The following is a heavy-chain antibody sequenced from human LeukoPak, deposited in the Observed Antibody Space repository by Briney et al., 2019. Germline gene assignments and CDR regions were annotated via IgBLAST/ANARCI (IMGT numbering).Heavy chain of an antibody. Sequence: GGSLRLSCAASGFTFTSYAMSWVRQAPGKGLEWVSAISGSDGNTFYADSVKGRFTVSRDNFKNTLYLQMNSLRAEDTAVYYCAKGGGAAFYYYMDVWGKGTTVTVSS. CDR1: GFTFTSYA. CDR2: ISGSDGNT. J-gene: IGHJ6*03. D-gene: IGHD1-26*01. CDR3: AKGGGAAFYYYMDV. V-gene: IGHV3-23*01.